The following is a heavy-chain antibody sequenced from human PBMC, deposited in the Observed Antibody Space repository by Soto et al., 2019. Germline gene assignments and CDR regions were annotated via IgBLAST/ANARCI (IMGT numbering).Heavy chain of an antibody. J-gene: IGHJ5*02. CDR1: GGSISSYY. V-gene: IGHV4-59*01. CDR2: IYYSGST. D-gene: IGHD3-10*01. CDR3: ARLFYGSGSYYNAWFDP. Sequence: PSETLSLTCTVSGGSISSYYWSWIRQPPGKGLEWIGYIYYSGSTNYNPSLKSRVTISVDTSKNQFSLKLSSVTAADTAVHYCARLFYGSGSYYNAWFDPWGQGTLVTVSS.